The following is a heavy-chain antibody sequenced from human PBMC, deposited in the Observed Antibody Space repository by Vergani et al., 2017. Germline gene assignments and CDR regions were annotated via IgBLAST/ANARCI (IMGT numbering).Heavy chain of an antibody. CDR2: IYMNGNT. V-gene: IGHV4-4*07. D-gene: IGHD2-2*01. J-gene: IGHJ3*01. Sequence: QVQLQESGPGLVKPSETLSLTCTVSGGSISSYYWSWIRQPAGKGLEWIGRIYMNGNTNYNPSLKSRVAVSVDTSKNQFSLKLPSVTAADTAIYYCARMTHCSGTTCPGAFDLWGQGTMFTVSA. CDR3: ARMTHCSGTTCPGAFDL. CDR1: GGSISSYY.